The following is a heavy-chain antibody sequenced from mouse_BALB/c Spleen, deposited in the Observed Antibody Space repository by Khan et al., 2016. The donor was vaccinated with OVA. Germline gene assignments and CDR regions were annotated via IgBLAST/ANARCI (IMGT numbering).Heavy chain of an antibody. CDR2: ISSGGSYT. J-gene: IGHJ2*01. CDR1: GLTFSRYS. D-gene: IGHD1-1*01. V-gene: IGHV5-9-3*01. CDR3: ARHEDYYGSRPYLDY. Sequence: EVELVESGGGLVKPGESLKLSCAASGLTFSRYSMSWVRQTPEKRLEWVASISSGGSYTYYPDNVKGRFTLSRDNAKNTLYLHMSSLRSEDTAIYYCARHEDYYGSRPYLDYWGQGTTLTVSS.